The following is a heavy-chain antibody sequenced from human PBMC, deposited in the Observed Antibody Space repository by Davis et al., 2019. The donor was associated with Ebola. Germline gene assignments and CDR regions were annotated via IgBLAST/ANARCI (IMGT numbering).Heavy chain of an antibody. CDR3: ARPGPDYYGSGSYPHAFDI. J-gene: IGHJ3*02. V-gene: IGHV5-51*01. CDR2: IYPGDSDT. Sequence: GESLKISCKGSGYSFTSYWIGWVRQMPGKGLEWMGIIYPGDSDTRYSPSFQGQVTISADKSISTAYLQWSSLKASDTAMYYCARPGPDYYGSGSYPHAFDIWGQGTMVTVSS. D-gene: IGHD3-10*01. CDR1: GYSFTSYW.